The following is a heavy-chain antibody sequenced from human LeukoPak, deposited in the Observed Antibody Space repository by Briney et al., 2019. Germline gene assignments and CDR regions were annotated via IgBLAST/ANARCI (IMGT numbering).Heavy chain of an antibody. CDR3: ARVSSTWIQLWTFYYYYMDV. V-gene: IGHV3-7*01. Sequence: GGSLRLSCAASGFTFSSYWMSWVRQAPGKGLEWVANIKQDGSEKYYVDSVKGRFTISRDNAKNSLYLQMNSLRAEDTAAYYCARVSSTWIQLWTFYYYYMDVWGKGTTVTVSS. CDR2: IKQDGSEK. CDR1: GFTFSSYW. J-gene: IGHJ6*03. D-gene: IGHD5-18*01.